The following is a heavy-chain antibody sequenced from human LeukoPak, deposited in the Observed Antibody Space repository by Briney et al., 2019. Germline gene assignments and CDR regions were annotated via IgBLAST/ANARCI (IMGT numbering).Heavy chain of an antibody. D-gene: IGHD3-3*01. CDR2: IYDSGNT. CDR1: GGSIRSSTSY. J-gene: IGHJ5*02. CDR3: ARQEKFSSVFWSGPDRHLVNWFDP. Sequence: SETLSLTCIVSGGSIRSSTSYWGWIRQPPGKGLQWIGSIYDSGNTYYNPSLKSRVTISVDTSNNQFSLKVNSVTAADTAVYYCARQEKFSSVFWSGPDRHLVNWFDPWGKGTLVTVSS. V-gene: IGHV4-39*01.